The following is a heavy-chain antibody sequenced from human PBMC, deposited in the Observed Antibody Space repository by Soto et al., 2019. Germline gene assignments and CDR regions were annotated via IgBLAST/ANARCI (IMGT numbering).Heavy chain of an antibody. CDR3: GRDLTSNANCIDP. D-gene: IGHD2-2*01. V-gene: IGHV4-30-4*01. CDR2: IYYTGKT. CDR1: GDYIHVGGYY. J-gene: IGHJ5*02. Sequence: QVQLQESGPGLVKPSQTLSLTCSVSGDYIHVGGYYWTWIRQRPGKGLEWMGYIYYTGKTYYNPSLESRLTMSVDRSKNQFSLRLTSVTAADTAVYFCGRDLTSNANCIDPWGQGTLFTVSS.